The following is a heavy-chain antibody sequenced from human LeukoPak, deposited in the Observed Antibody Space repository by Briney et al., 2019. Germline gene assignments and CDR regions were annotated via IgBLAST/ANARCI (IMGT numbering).Heavy chain of an antibody. CDR2: IYYSGST. D-gene: IGHD3-10*01. CDR1: GGSISSSSYY. Sequence: PSETLSLTCTVSGGSISSSSYYWGWIRQPPGKGLEWIGSIYYSGSTYYNPSLKSRVTISVDTSKNQFSLKLSSVTAADTAVYYCAREYLVRGVIITHYFDYWGQGTLVTVSS. V-gene: IGHV4-39*07. CDR3: AREYLVRGVIITHYFDY. J-gene: IGHJ4*02.